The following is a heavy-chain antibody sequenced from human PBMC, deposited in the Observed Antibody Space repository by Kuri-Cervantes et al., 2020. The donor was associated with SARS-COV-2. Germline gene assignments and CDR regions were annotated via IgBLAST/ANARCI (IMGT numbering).Heavy chain of an antibody. CDR1: GYSISSGYY. D-gene: IGHD3-10*01. CDR2: IYHSGST. V-gene: IGHV4-38-2*02. CDR3: ARLYYYGSGSYYTFYYYGMDV. J-gene: IGHJ6*02. Sequence: ESLKISCTVSGYSISSGYYWGWIRQPPGKGLEWIGSIYHSGSTYYNPSLKSRVTISVDTSKNQFSLKLSSVTAADTAVYYCARLYYYGSGSYYTFYYYGMDVWGQGTTVTVSS.